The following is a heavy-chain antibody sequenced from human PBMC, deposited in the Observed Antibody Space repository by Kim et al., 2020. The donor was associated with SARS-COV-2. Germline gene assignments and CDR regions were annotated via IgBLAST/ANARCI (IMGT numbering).Heavy chain of an antibody. CDR1: GYTFTGYY. V-gene: IGHV1-2*06. CDR2: INPNSGGT. Sequence: ASVKVSCKASGYTFTGYYMHWVRQAPGQGLEWMGRINPNSGGTNYAQKFQGRVTMTRDTSISTAYMELSRLRSDDTAVYYCARDSSSGSKWYFDYWGQGTLVTVSS. CDR3: ARDSSSGSKWYFDY. J-gene: IGHJ4*02. D-gene: IGHD3-10*01.